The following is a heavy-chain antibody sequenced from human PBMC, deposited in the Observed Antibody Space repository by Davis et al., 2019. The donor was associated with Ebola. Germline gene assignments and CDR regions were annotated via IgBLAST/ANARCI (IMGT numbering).Heavy chain of an antibody. CDR1: GGSISSYY. Sequence: MPSETLSLTCTVSGGSISSYYWSWIRQPPGKGLEWIGYIYYSGSTNYNPSLKSRVTISVDTSKNQFSLKLSSVTAADTAVYYCARDPPGLYGTDVWGQGTTVTVSS. CDR2: IYYSGST. CDR3: ARDPPGLYGTDV. J-gene: IGHJ6*02. V-gene: IGHV4-59*01.